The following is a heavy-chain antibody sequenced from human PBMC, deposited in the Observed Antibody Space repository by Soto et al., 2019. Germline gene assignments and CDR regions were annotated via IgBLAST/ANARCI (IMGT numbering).Heavy chain of an antibody. CDR2: IYYSGST. CDR1: GGSISSSSYY. J-gene: IGHJ4*02. CDR3: ARHGTTLFDY. V-gene: IGHV4-39*01. D-gene: IGHD2-2*01. Sequence: SETLSLTCTVSGGSISSSSYYWGWIRQPPGKGLEWIGSIYYSGSTYYNPSLKSRVTISVDTSKNQFSLKLSSVTAADTAVYYCARHGTTLFDYWGQGTLVTVSS.